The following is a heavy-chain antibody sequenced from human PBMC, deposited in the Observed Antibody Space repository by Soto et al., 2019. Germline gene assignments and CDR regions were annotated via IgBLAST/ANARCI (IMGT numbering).Heavy chain of an antibody. CDR1: GGTFSSYA. V-gene: IGHV1-69*14. CDR2: IIPTFGTA. Sequence: QVQLVQSGAEVKKPGSSVKVSCKASGGTFSSYAISWVRQAPGQGLEWMGGIIPTFGTADYAQKFQGRVTITADKSTSTAYMELSSLRSEDTAVYYCASLQSNYGDSDFDYWGQGTLVTVS. J-gene: IGHJ4*02. CDR3: ASLQSNYGDSDFDY. D-gene: IGHD4-17*01.